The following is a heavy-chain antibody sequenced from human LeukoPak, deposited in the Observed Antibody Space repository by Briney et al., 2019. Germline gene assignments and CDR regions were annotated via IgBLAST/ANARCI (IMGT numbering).Heavy chain of an antibody. Sequence: PSETLSLTCTVSGGSISSYYWSWIRQPPGKGLEWIGYIYYSGSTNYNPSLKSRVTISVDTSKNQFSLKLSSVTAADTAVYYCARFDVVVVAATEIGWFDPWGQGTLVTVSS. CDR2: IYYSGST. CDR3: ARFDVVVVAATEIGWFDP. V-gene: IGHV4-59*01. J-gene: IGHJ5*02. CDR1: GGSISSYY. D-gene: IGHD2-15*01.